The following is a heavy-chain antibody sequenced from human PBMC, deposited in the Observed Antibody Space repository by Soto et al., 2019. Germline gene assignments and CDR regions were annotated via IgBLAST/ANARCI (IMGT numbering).Heavy chain of an antibody. CDR1: GFTFKESA. CDR2: ISDTGAST. D-gene: IGHD6-19*01. J-gene: IGHJ4*02. V-gene: IGHV3-23*01. Sequence: EVRLLEAGGGLKQPGGSLRLSCAASGFTFKESAMNWVRQAPGKGLEWVASISDTGASTWYAESVRGRLSISRDNSKNTLYLQMNSLRGEDTAVYYCTKGRGNGWAWYFDKWGQGTLVTVSS. CDR3: TKGRGNGWAWYFDK.